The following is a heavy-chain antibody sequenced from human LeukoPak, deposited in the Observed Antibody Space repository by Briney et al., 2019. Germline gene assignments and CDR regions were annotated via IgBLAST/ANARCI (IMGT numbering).Heavy chain of an antibody. CDR3: ARSDNGWPPYYYYYMDV. CDR1: GFSFSDYY. V-gene: IGHV3-11*01. J-gene: IGHJ6*03. CDR2: ISSGGDTI. D-gene: IGHD1-14*01. Sequence: GGSLRLSCAASGFSFSDYYMTWIRQAPGKGLEWVSYISSGGDTIYYADSVKGRFTISRDNAKNSLYLQMNSLRAEDTAVYYCARSDNGWPPYYYYYMDVWGKGTTVTISS.